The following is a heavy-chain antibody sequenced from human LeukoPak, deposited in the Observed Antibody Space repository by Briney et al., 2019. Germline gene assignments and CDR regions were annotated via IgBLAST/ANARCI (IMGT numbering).Heavy chain of an antibody. CDR3: AATMVRGVIPTYFDY. V-gene: IGHV4-34*01. D-gene: IGHD3-10*01. CDR1: GGSFSGYY. CDR2: INHSGST. J-gene: IGHJ4*02. Sequence: TSETLSLTCAVYGGSFSGYYWSWIRQPPGKGLEWIGEINHSGSTNYNPPLKSRVTISVDTSKNQFSLKLSSVTAADTAVYYCAATMVRGVIPTYFDYWGQGTLVTVSS.